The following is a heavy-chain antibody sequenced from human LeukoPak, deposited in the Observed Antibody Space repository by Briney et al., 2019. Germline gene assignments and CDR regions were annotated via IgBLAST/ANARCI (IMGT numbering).Heavy chain of an antibody. V-gene: IGHV4-34*01. CDR2: INHSGST. CDR3: AKKGVDTAMGDYNWFDP. D-gene: IGHD5-18*01. Sequence: SETLSLTCTVSGGSISSYYWSWIRQPPGKGLEWIGEINHSGSTNYNPSLKSRVTISVDTSKNQFSLKLSSVTAADTAVYYCAKKGVDTAMGDYNWFDPWGQGTLVTVSS. CDR1: GGSISSYY. J-gene: IGHJ5*02.